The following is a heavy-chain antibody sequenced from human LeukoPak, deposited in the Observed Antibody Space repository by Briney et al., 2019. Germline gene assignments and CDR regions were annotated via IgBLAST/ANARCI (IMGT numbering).Heavy chain of an antibody. V-gene: IGHV3-30*18. CDR2: ISYDGSSK. Sequence: GWSLTLSCPASRFTFSSYGMHWVRQAPGKGLEWVAGISYDGSSKTYADSLKGRFTISRDKSENTLYLQMNSLGAEDTAVYYCAKEAGLAVAGPSETFDYWGQGTLVTVSS. CDR1: RFTFSSYG. J-gene: IGHJ4*02. D-gene: IGHD6-19*01. CDR3: AKEAGLAVAGPSETFDY.